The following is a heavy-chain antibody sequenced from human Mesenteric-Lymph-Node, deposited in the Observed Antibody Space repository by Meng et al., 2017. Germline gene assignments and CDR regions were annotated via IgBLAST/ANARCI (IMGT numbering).Heavy chain of an antibody. D-gene: IGHD5-12*01. Sequence: GGSLRLSCAGSGFTFSDYWMHWVRQVPGKGLVWVSRIQGDGSDPAYADSVKGRFTISRDNAKNTLYLQMNSLRAEDTALYFCISNVDRGLNWGQGTLVTVSS. J-gene: IGHJ1*01. CDR2: IQGDGSDP. CDR1: GFTFSDYW. CDR3: ISNVDRGLN. V-gene: IGHV3-74*01.